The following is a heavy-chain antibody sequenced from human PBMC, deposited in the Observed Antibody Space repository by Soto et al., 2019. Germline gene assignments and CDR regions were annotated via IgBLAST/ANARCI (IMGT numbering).Heavy chain of an antibody. Sequence: PSETLYLTCSVSGGSLSSGYCCSWIRQAPVKGLEFIVYVYHSGTSNYNPSLKNRVHISVDRSKNQFSLMLNSVTAADTAVYYCATDTGLHQGWFHPWCQGIQVTVSS. J-gene: IGHJ5*02. CDR3: ATDTGLHQGWFHP. V-gene: IGHV4-30-2*01. CDR2: VYHSGTS. CDR1: GGSLSSGYC. D-gene: IGHD5-12*01.